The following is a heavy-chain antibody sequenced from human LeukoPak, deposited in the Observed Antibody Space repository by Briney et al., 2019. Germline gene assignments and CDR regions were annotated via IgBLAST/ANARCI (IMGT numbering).Heavy chain of an antibody. CDR3: ACSTSKKDFDY. V-gene: IGHV3-66*02. Sequence: GGSRRLSCAAFGITVSSQYMSWVRQAPGKGLEWVSVIYPDGTTSYADSVKGRFTIFRDNSENTLSLQMNRLRDEDTALYYCACSTSKKDFDYWGPGTMVTVSS. CDR2: IYPDGTT. CDR1: GITVSSQY. J-gene: IGHJ4*02. D-gene: IGHD2-2*01.